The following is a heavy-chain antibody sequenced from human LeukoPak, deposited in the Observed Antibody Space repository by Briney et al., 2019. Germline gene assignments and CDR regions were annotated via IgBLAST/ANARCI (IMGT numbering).Heavy chain of an antibody. D-gene: IGHD3-16*01. CDR2: IYASGSA. CDR3: ARDGLRVGMDV. CDR1: GGSISSYY. J-gene: IGHJ6*02. Sequence: SETLSLTCTVSGGSISSYYWSWIRQPAGKGLEWIGRIYASGSANYNPSLKSRVTMSVDTSKNQFSLKLSSVTAADTAVYYCARDGLRVGMDVWGQGTTVTVSS. V-gene: IGHV4-4*07.